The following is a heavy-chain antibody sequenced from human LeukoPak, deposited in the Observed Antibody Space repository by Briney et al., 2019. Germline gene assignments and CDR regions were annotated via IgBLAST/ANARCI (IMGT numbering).Heavy chain of an antibody. CDR1: GFTFNTCG. Sequence: PGGSLRLSCAASGFTFNTCGMHWVRQAPGKGLEWVAFINDNGSKKDYADSVKGRLTISRDTSKNTLYLQMSTLRAEDTAVYYCAKGSTSFWYFDLWGRGTLVTVSS. J-gene: IGHJ2*01. D-gene: IGHD4-11*01. V-gene: IGHV3-30*02. CDR2: INDNGSKK. CDR3: AKGSTSFWYFDL.